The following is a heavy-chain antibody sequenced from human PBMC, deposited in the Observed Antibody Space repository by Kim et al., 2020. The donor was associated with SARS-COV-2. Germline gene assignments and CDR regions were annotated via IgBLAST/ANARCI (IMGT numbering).Heavy chain of an antibody. J-gene: IGHJ4*02. Sequence: GGSLRLSCAASGFTFSSYAMHWVRQAPGKGLEYVSAISSNGGSTYYANSVKGRFTISRDNSKNPLYLQMGSLRAEDMAVYYCARDYFDYWGQGTLVTVSS. CDR2: ISSNGGST. CDR3: ARDYFDY. CDR1: GFTFSSYA. V-gene: IGHV3-64*01.